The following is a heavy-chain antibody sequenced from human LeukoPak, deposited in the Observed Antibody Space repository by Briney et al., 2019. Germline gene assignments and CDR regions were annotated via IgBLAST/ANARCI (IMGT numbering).Heavy chain of an antibody. Sequence: SVKVSCKASGGTFSSYAISWVRQAPGQGLEWMGGIIPIFGTANYAQKFQGRVTITADESTSTAYMELSSLRSEDTAVYYCAASRGCSSTSCYVGPYYYYYGMDVWGQGTTVTVSS. V-gene: IGHV1-69*13. CDR2: IIPIFGTA. J-gene: IGHJ6*02. CDR1: GGTFSSYA. CDR3: AASRGCSSTSCYVGPYYYYYGMDV. D-gene: IGHD2-2*01.